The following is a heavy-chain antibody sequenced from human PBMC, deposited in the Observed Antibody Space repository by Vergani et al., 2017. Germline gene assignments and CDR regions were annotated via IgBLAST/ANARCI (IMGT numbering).Heavy chain of an antibody. V-gene: IGHV3-9*01. Sequence: EVQLVESGGGLVQPGRSLRLSCAASGFTFDDYAMHWVRQAPGKGLEWVSGISWNSGSIYYADSVKGRFTISRDNAKNSLYLQMNSLRAEDTAVYYCARDDCSSTSCYYYYGMDVWGQGTTVTVSS. CDR1: GFTFDDYA. CDR2: ISWNSGSI. J-gene: IGHJ6*02. CDR3: ARDDCSSTSCYYYYGMDV. D-gene: IGHD2-2*01.